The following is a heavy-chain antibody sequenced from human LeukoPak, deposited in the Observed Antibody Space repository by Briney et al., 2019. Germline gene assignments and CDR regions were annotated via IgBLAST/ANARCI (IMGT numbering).Heavy chain of an antibody. CDR2: IYYSGST. CDR3: ARVKGSSWYRDAFDI. Sequence: PSETLSLTCTVSGGSISSYYWSWIRQPPGKGLEWIGYIYYSGSTNYNPSLKSRVTISVDTSKNQFSLKLSSVTAADTAVYYCARVKGSSWYRDAFDIWGQGTMVTVSS. J-gene: IGHJ3*02. CDR1: GGSISSYY. V-gene: IGHV4-59*01. D-gene: IGHD6-13*01.